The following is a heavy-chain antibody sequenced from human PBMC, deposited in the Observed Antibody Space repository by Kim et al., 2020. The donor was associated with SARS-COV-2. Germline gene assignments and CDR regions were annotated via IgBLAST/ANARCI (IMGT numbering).Heavy chain of an antibody. CDR3: ASLAVAGRRAPEDY. Sequence: GGSLRLSCAASGFTFSSYDMHWVRQATGKGLEWVSAIGTAGDTYYPGSVKGRFTISRENAKNSLYLQMNSLRAGDTAVYYCASLAVAGRRAPEDYWGQGTLVTVSS. J-gene: IGHJ4*02. CDR1: GFTFSSYD. V-gene: IGHV3-13*04. D-gene: IGHD6-19*01. CDR2: IGTAGDT.